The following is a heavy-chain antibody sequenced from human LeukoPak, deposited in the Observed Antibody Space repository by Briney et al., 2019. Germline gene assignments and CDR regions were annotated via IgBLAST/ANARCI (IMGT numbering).Heavy chain of an antibody. CDR1: GGSISSGGYS. V-gene: IGHV4-30-2*01. CDR3: ARGIAAAGTPYYAMDV. D-gene: IGHD6-13*01. CDR2: MYHSGNT. J-gene: IGHJ6*02. Sequence: SQTLSLTCAVSGGSISSGGYSWSWIRQPPGKGLEWIGYMYHSGNTYYNPSLKSRVTISVDRSKNQFSLKLSSVTAADTAVYYCARGIAAAGTPYYAMDVWGQGTTVTVSS.